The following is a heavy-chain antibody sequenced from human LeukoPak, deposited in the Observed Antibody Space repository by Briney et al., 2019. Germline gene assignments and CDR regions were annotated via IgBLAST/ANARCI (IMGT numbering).Heavy chain of an antibody. CDR3: ARWLRGIADEDGVDV. CDR2: ISNDGTEK. D-gene: IGHD6-13*01. V-gene: IGHV3-30-3*01. J-gene: IGHJ6*02. CDR1: EFTFNNYG. Sequence: GGSLRLSCTASEFTFNNYGMHWVRQAPGKGLEWVAVISNDGTEKYYADSVKGRFTISRDNAKNSLYLQMNSLRAEDTAVYYCARWLRGIADEDGVDVWGQGTTVTVSS.